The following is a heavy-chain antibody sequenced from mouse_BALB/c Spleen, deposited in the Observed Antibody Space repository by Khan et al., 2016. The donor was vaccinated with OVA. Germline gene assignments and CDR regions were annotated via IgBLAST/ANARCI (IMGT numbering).Heavy chain of an antibody. Sequence: EVELVESGGDLVKTGGSLKLSCAASGFTFSTYGMSWVRQTPDKRLEWVATISTGGHYTYYIDNLKGRFTFSRDNSTNTPYLQMTSLMSEDTAMYDCARLAYYYNSYGFAYWGQGTLVTVSA. V-gene: IGHV5-6*01. CDR3: ARLAYYYNSYGFAY. CDR1: GFTFSTYG. J-gene: IGHJ3*01. D-gene: IGHD2-12*01. CDR2: ISTGGHYT.